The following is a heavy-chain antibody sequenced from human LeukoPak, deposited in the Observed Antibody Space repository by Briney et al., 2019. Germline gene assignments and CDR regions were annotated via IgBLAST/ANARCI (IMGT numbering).Heavy chain of an antibody. V-gene: IGHV1-46*04. D-gene: IGHD4-17*01. CDR2: INPSGGNT. J-gene: IGHJ5*02. Sequence: ASVKVSCKASGYTFTNFYMHWVRQAPGQGLEWMALINPSGGNTRYAQKLQGRITITRDTSTTTVYMEVSSLRSEDTAVYYCARGGHLRYGDTQNWFDPWGQGTLVTVSS. CDR3: ARGGHLRYGDTQNWFDP. CDR1: GYTFTNFY.